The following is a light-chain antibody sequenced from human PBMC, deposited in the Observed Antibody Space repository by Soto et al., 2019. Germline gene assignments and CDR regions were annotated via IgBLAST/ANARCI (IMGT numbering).Light chain of an antibody. Sequence: QSALTQPASVSGSPGQSITLSCTGTSSDVGGYNYVSWYQQHPGKAPKLMIYEVSNRPSGVSNRFSGSKSGNTASLTISGLQAEDEADYYCSSYTSSITRYVFGTGTKVTVL. CDR3: SSYTSSITRYV. J-gene: IGLJ1*01. CDR2: EVS. V-gene: IGLV2-14*01. CDR1: SSDVGGYNY.